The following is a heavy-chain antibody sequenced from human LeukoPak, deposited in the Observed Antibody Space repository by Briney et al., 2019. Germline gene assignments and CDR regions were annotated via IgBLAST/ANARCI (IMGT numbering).Heavy chain of an antibody. J-gene: IGHJ4*02. CDR3: ARGLCSGGSCYSISAHYYFDY. V-gene: IGHV3-23*01. D-gene: IGHD2-15*01. CDR2: ISDSGGST. Sequence: GGSLRLSCAVSGITLSNYGMSWVRQAPGKGLEWVAGISDSGGSTYYADSVKGRFTISRDNSKNTLYLQMNSLRAEDTAVYYCARGLCSGGSCYSISAHYYFDYWGQGTLVTVSS. CDR1: GITLSNYG.